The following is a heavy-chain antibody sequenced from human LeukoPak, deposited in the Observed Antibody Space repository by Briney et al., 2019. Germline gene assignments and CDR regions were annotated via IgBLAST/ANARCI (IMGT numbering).Heavy chain of an antibody. CDR3: SRCGERYFYESSAYYPEYFHH. CDR2: INHSGST. J-gene: IGHJ1*01. Sequence: KPSETLSLTCVVYGGSFSAYYWNWIRQPPGKGLEWIGEINHSGSTNYKPSLKSRVTLSVDTSKNQFSLKLSSVTAADTPVYYCSRCGERYFYESSAYYPEYFHHWGQGTLVTVSS. CDR1: GGSFSAYY. D-gene: IGHD3-22*01. V-gene: IGHV4-34*01.